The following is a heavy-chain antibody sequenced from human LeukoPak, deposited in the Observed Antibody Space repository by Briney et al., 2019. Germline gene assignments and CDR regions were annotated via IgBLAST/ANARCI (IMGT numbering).Heavy chain of an antibody. CDR3: ARSGYTSGWYDY. Sequence: SETLSLTCTVSGGSISSYYWSWIRQTRAKGLEWIGYIYSSGSTNYNPSLKSRVTISVDTSKNQFSLKLNSVTAADTAVYFCARSGYTSGWYDYWGQGTLVTVSS. D-gene: IGHD6-19*01. CDR1: GGSISSYY. J-gene: IGHJ4*02. CDR2: IYSSGST. V-gene: IGHV4-59*01.